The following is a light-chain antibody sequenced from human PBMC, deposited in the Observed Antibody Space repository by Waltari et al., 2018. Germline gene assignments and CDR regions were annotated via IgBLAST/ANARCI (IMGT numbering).Light chain of an antibody. CDR2: QDS. V-gene: IGLV3-1*01. Sequence: SYELTQPPSVSVSPGQTASITCSGDKLGAKYTFWYQQKPAQSPVLVIYQDSKRPSGIPERFSGSNSGNTATLTISGTQAMDEADYYCQAWDSSVVFGGGTKLTVL. CDR3: QAWDSSVV. J-gene: IGLJ2*01. CDR1: KLGAKY.